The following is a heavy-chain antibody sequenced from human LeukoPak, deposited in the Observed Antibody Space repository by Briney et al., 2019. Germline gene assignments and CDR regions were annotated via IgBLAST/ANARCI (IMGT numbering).Heavy chain of an antibody. V-gene: IGHV4-59*01. D-gene: IGHD5-18*01. J-gene: IGHJ4*02. CDR1: GGSISSYY. CDR3: ARVDTAAFDY. Sequence: SETLSLTCTVSGGSISSYYWSWIRQPPGKGLEWIGYIYYSGSTNYNPSLKSRVTISVDTSKNQFSLKLSSVTAAGTAVYYCARVDTAAFDYWGQGTLVTVSS. CDR2: IYYSGST.